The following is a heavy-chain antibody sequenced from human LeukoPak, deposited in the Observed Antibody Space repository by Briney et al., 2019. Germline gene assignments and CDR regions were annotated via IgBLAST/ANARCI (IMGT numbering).Heavy chain of an antibody. Sequence: ASVTVSCTSSGYTFTIYYMHWVRQAPGQGLEWMGIINPSGGSTSYAQKFQGRVTMTRDTSTSTVYMELSSLRSEDTAVYYCARGMSPIAAAGTEPTRDYWGQGTLVTVSS. V-gene: IGHV1-46*01. CDR2: INPSGGST. D-gene: IGHD6-13*01. CDR3: ARGMSPIAAAGTEPTRDY. J-gene: IGHJ4*02. CDR1: GYTFTIYY.